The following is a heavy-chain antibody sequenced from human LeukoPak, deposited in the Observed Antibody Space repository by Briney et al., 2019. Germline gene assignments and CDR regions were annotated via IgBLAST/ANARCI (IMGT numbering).Heavy chain of an antibody. J-gene: IGHJ3*02. CDR3: ARRGYYYDSSGYSIPVFDI. CDR1: GGSISSYY. V-gene: IGHV4-59*12. D-gene: IGHD3-22*01. Sequence: SETLSLTCTVSGGSISSYYWSWIRQPAGKGLEWIGEIYHSGSTNYNPSLKSRVTISVDKSKNQFSLKLSSVTAADTAVYYCARRGYYYDSSGYSIPVFDIWGQGTMVTVSS. CDR2: IYHSGST.